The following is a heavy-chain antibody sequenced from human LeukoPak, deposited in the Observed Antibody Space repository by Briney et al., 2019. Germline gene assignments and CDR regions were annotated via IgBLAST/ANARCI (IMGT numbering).Heavy chain of an antibody. CDR1: GFTFSDYY. CDR2: ISSSGSTI. J-gene: IGHJ4*02. D-gene: IGHD5-18*01. Sequence: PGGSLRLSCAASGFTFSDYYMSWIRQAPGKGLEWVSYISSSGSTIYYADSVKGRFTISRDNAKNSLYLQMNSLRAEDTAVCYCARSHVDTAINPNFDYWGQGTLVTVSS. V-gene: IGHV3-11*01. CDR3: ARSHVDTAINPNFDY.